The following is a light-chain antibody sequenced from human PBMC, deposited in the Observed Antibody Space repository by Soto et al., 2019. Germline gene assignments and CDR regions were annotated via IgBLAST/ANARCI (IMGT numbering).Light chain of an antibody. CDR1: QNINAW. V-gene: IGKV1-5*01. Sequence: DIHMTQSPSSLSVSVGDTVTITCRTSQNINAWLAWYQQRPGQAPKLLIYDASTVQSGVPSRFSGSRSGTEFTLTISSLKPDDSATYYCEHYSLYSPWTFGQGTKV. J-gene: IGKJ1*01. CDR2: DAS. CDR3: EHYSLYSPWT.